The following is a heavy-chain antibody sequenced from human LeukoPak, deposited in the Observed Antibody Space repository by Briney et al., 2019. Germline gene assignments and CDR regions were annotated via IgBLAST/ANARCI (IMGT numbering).Heavy chain of an antibody. CDR1: GFTFSDYY. J-gene: IGHJ6*02. V-gene: IGHV3-33*08. CDR3: AREMIRGAYYYYALHV. D-gene: IGHD3-16*01. Sequence: PGGSLRLSCAASGFTFSDYYMSWIRQAPGKGLEGVALIWYDGSNKYYADSVKGRFTISRDNSKNTLYLQMDSLRAEDTAVYYCAREMIRGAYYYYALHVWGQGTTVTVSS. CDR2: IWYDGSNK.